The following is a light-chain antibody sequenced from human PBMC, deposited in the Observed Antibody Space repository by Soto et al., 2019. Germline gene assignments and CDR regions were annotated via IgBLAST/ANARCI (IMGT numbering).Light chain of an antibody. CDR1: QSVSSY. V-gene: IGKV3-11*01. CDR3: QQRYDWPIT. CDR2: DAS. Sequence: EIVLTQSPATLSFSPGERATLSCSASQSVSSYLAWYQQKPGQAPRLLIYDASNRPTVIPARFSGSGSGTDFPLTISILEPEDFAVYYCQQRYDWPITFGQGTRLEIK. J-gene: IGKJ5*01.